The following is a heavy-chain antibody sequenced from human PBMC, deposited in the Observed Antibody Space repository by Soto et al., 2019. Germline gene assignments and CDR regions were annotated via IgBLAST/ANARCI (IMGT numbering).Heavy chain of an antibody. CDR1: GFSFSAYN. J-gene: IGHJ1*01. CDR2: IKVGSSRI. Sequence: EVQLVESGGGLVKPGWSLRLSCIGSGFSFSAYNMNWVRQAPGKGLEWVSSIKVGSSRIYQPDSMKGRFTISRDDARNSVYLQINGLRAEDTALYFCVRSPKIGVRGAFWGRGTQVTVSS. V-gene: IGHV3-21*02. CDR3: VRSPKIGVRGAF. D-gene: IGHD3-16*01.